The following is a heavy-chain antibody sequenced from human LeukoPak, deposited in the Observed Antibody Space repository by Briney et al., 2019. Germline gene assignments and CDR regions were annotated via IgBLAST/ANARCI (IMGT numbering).Heavy chain of an antibody. Sequence: GGSLRLSCAASGFTFSSYAMHWVRQAPGKGLEWVAVISYDGSNKYYADSVKGRFTISRDNSKNTLYLQMNSLRAEDTAVYYCARDQQWLVFGYWGQGTLVTVSS. CDR3: ARDQQWLVFGY. J-gene: IGHJ4*02. D-gene: IGHD6-19*01. CDR2: ISYDGSNK. V-gene: IGHV3-30*04. CDR1: GFTFSSYA.